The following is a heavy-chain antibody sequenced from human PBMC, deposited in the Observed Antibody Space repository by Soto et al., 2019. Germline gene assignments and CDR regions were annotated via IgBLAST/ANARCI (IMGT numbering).Heavy chain of an antibody. CDR3: ARDEPGLDYGGNPVPFDY. J-gene: IGHJ4*02. D-gene: IGHD4-17*01. CDR2: IIPIFGTA. CDR1: GGTFSSYA. Sequence: QVQLVQSGAEVKKPGSSVKVSCKASGGTFSSYAISWVRQAPGQGLEWMGGIIPIFGTANYAQKFQGRVTLTAGEYTSTAYMELSSLRSEDTAVYYCARDEPGLDYGGNPVPFDYWGQGTLVTVAS. V-gene: IGHV1-69*01.